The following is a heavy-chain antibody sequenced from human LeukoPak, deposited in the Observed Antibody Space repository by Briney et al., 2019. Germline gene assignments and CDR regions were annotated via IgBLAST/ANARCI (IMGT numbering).Heavy chain of an antibody. CDR3: AGGSYGSGSYSHYNRFDP. D-gene: IGHD3-10*01. Sequence: SQTLSLTCAISGDSVSSKSAAWNWIRQSPSRGLEWLGRTYYRSKWNNDYAVSVRGRITINPDTSKNQFSLHLNSVTPEDTAVYFCAGGSYGSGSYSHYNRFDPWGQGTLVTVSS. V-gene: IGHV6-1*01. J-gene: IGHJ5*02. CDR2: TYYRSKWNN. CDR1: GDSVSSKSAA.